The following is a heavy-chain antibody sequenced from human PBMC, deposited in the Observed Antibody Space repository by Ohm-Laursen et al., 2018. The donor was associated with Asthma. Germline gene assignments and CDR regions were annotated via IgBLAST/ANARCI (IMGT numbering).Heavy chain of an antibody. Sequence: SLRLSCAASGFTFSNYWMHWVRQAPGKGLVWVSRITSDGSSTTYADSVKGRFTISRDNAKNSLYLQMNSLRAEDTAVYYCARIKTYYYDSSGYYADAFDIWGQGTMVTVSS. V-gene: IGHV3-74*01. CDR1: GFTFSNYW. CDR3: ARIKTYYYDSSGYYADAFDI. D-gene: IGHD3-22*01. J-gene: IGHJ3*02. CDR2: ITSDGSST.